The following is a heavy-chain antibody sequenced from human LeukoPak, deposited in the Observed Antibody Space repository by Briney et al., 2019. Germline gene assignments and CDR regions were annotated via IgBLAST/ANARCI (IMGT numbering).Heavy chain of an antibody. CDR1: GYTFTGYY. J-gene: IGHJ4*02. CDR2: FDPEDGET. D-gene: IGHD3-3*01. CDR3: ATNPLGFLEWSMYYFDY. Sequence: ASVKVSCKASGYTFTGYYMHWVRQAPGKGLEWMGGFDPEDGETIYAQKFQGRVTMTEDTSTDTAYMELSSLRSEDTAVYYCATNPLGFLEWSMYYFDYWGQGTLVTVSS. V-gene: IGHV1-24*01.